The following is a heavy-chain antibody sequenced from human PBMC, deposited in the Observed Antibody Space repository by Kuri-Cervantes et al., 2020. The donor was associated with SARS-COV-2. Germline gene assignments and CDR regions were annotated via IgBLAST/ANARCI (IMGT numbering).Heavy chain of an antibody. CDR2: IYAIGST. Sequence: SETLSLTCTVSGDSISGYYWSWIRQPAGKGLEWIGRIYAIGSTNYNPSLKSRVTISVDTSKNQFSLKLSSVTAADTAVYYCASSGWGNYYYMDVWGKGATVTVSS. D-gene: IGHD6-19*01. CDR1: GDSISGYY. V-gene: IGHV4-4*07. CDR3: ASSGWGNYYYMDV. J-gene: IGHJ6*03.